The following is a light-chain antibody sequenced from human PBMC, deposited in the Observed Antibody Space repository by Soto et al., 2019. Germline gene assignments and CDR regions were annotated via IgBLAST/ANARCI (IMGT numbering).Light chain of an antibody. Sequence: DIQMTQSPSTLSASVGYRVTITCRASQSISSWLAWYQQKPGKAPKLLIYKASSLESGVPSRFSGSGSGTEFTLTINSLQPDDFATYYCQQYHNYRTFGQGTKVDIK. CDR3: QQYHNYRT. CDR1: QSISSW. J-gene: IGKJ1*01. CDR2: KAS. V-gene: IGKV1-5*03.